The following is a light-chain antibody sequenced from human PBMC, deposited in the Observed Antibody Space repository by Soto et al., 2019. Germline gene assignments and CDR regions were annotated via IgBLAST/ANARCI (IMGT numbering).Light chain of an antibody. CDR2: EVS. CDR3: SSYTSSGTFL. Sequence: QSALTQPASVSGSPGQSITISCTGTSSDVGGYNYVSWYQQHPGKAPKFMIYEVSNRPSGVSNRFSGSKSGNTASLTISGLQDEDEDDYYCSSYTSSGTFLFGGGTKLTVL. J-gene: IGLJ2*01. CDR1: SSDVGGYNY. V-gene: IGLV2-14*01.